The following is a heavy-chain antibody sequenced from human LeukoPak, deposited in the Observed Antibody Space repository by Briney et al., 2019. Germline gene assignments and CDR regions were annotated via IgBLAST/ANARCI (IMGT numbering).Heavy chain of an antibody. CDR3: ARGCRIQLWRRQAAFDI. V-gene: IGHV4-38-2*02. D-gene: IGHD5-18*01. J-gene: IGHJ3*02. CDR2: IYHSGST. CDR1: GYSISSGYY. Sequence: SETLSLTCTVSGYSISSGYYWGWIRQPPGKGLEWIGSIYHSGSTYYNPSLKSRVTISVDTSKNQFSLKLSSVTAADTAVYYCARGCRIQLWRRQAAFDIWGQGTMVTVSS.